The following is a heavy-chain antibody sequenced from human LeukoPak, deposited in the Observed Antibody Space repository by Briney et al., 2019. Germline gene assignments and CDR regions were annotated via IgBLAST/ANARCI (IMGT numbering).Heavy chain of an antibody. CDR1: GYXFTDYW. CDR2: VYPSNSET. Sequence: GESLKISCNGSGYXFTDYWIAWVRQMPGKGLGWMGIVYPSNSETRYSPSFQGQVTISADKSISTGYLQWSSLKASDTAMYFCARHRYSGSDTQGFDYWGQGTLVTVSS. J-gene: IGHJ4*02. V-gene: IGHV5-51*01. CDR3: ARHRYSGSDTQGFDY. D-gene: IGHD5-12*01.